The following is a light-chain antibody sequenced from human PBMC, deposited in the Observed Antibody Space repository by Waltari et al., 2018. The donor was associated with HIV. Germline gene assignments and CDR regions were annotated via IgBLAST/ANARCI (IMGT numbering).Light chain of an antibody. Sequence: DIQMTQSPSSLSASVGDRVKITCRASQKIKTNLNWYQQKPGKAPKVLIYGASNLKRGVPSRFSGSGSGTDFTLSISSLQPEDSATYYCQQGGGMPYTFGRGTMVEIK. V-gene: IGKV1-39*01. CDR1: QKIKTN. CDR3: QQGGGMPYT. J-gene: IGKJ2*01. CDR2: GAS.